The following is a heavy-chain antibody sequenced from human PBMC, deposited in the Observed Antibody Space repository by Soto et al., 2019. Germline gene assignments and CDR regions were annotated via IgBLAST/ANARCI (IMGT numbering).Heavy chain of an antibody. D-gene: IGHD3-22*01. J-gene: IGHJ4*02. V-gene: IGHV4-34*01. CDR3: ARADPAEAYYENN. CDR1: GGSFSGYY. Sequence: PSETLSLTCAVYGGSFSGYYWSWIRQPPGKGLDWIGEINHSGSTNYNPSLKRRVTISVDTSKNQFSLKLSSVTAADTAVYYCARADPAEAYYENNWGQGTLVTVSS. CDR2: INHSGST.